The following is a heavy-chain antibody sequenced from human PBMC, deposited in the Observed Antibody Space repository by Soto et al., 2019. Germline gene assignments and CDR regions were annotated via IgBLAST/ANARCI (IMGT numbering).Heavy chain of an antibody. V-gene: IGHV1-69*02. CDR1: GGTFSSYT. CDR2: IIPILGIA. Sequence: QVQLVQSGAEVKKPGSSVKVSCKASGGTFSSYTISWVRQAPGQGLEWMGRIIPILGIANYAQKFQGRVTITVDKPTSTAYMELSSLRSEDTAVYYCASGWYSSSRWGGMDVWGQGTTVTVSS. J-gene: IGHJ6*02. D-gene: IGHD6-13*01. CDR3: ASGWYSSSRWGGMDV.